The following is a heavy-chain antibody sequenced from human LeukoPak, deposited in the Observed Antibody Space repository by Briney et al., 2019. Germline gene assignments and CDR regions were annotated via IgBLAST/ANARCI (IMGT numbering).Heavy chain of an antibody. CDR2: INYSGSS. J-gene: IGHJ3*02. CDR1: GGSFSGYY. Sequence: SETLSLTCAVYGGSFSGYYWSWIRQPPGKGLEWIGEINYSGSSNYNPSLKSRVTISVDTSKNQFSLELTSVTAADTAVYYCARRRSGNYVKGAFDIWGQGTMVTVSS. V-gene: IGHV4-34*01. CDR3: ARRRSGNYVKGAFDI. D-gene: IGHD1-1*01.